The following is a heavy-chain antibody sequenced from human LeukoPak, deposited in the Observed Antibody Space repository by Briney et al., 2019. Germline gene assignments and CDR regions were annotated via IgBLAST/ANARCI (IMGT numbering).Heavy chain of an antibody. CDR3: ARDNGYCSSTSCYNNWFDP. D-gene: IGHD2-2*01. V-gene: IGHV3-11*01. J-gene: IGHJ5*02. CDR1: GFTFSDYY. Sequence: GGSLRLSCAASGFTFSDYYMSWIRQAPGKGLEWVSYISSSGSTIYYADSVKGRFTISRDNAKNSLHLQMNSLRAEDTAVYYCARDNGYCSSTSCYNNWFDPWGQGTLVTVSS. CDR2: ISSSGSTI.